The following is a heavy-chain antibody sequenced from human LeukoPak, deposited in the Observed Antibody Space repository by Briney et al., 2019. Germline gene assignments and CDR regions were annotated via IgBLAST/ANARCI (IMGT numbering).Heavy chain of an antibody. Sequence: SETLSLTCTVAGGSISSDYGSWIRQPAGKGLEWNGRIYTSGSHNYNPSLKSRFTMSVDTSKNQFSLKLSSVTGADTAVYYCGREMTPVTNPASRVDYWGQGTLVTVSS. CDR2: IYTSGSH. V-gene: IGHV4-4*07. CDR1: GGSISSDY. J-gene: IGHJ4*02. CDR3: GREMTPVTNPASRVDY. D-gene: IGHD4-17*01.